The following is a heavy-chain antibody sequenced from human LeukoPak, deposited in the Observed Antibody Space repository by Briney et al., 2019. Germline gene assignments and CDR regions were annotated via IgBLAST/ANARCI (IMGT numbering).Heavy chain of an antibody. Sequence: PWGSLTLSCAASGFTFSDYAMSWVRQAPGKGLEWVSAISNNGDNTYYAGSVRGRFTLSRDNSKNTLYLQMNSLRAEDTAVYYCAKPLYSGSYYFDYWGQGTVVTVSS. D-gene: IGHD1-26*01. CDR2: ISNNGDNT. J-gene: IGHJ4*02. CDR1: GFTFSDYA. CDR3: AKPLYSGSYYFDY. V-gene: IGHV3-23*01.